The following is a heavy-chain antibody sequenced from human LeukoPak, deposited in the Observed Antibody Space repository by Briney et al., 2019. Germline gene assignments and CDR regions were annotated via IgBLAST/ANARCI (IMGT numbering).Heavy chain of an antibody. CDR1: GGSISSGSNY. J-gene: IGHJ4*02. CDR2: LYSSGTT. CDR3: ARGLSRGFDN. V-gene: IGHV4-61*02. Sequence: SETLSLTCTVSGGSISSGSNYWSWIRQSAGKGLEWIGRLYSSGTTNYNPSLKSRVTISVDTSKNQFSPNLSSVTAADTAVYYCARGLSRGFDNWGQGTLVTVSS.